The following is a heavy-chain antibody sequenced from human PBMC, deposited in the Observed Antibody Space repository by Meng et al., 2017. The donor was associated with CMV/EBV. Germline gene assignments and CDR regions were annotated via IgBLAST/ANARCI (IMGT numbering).Heavy chain of an antibody. J-gene: IGHJ6*02. CDR3: AREGDCSSTSCYNYYYYGMDV. D-gene: IGHD2-2*02. CDR2: IYYSGST. CDR1: GYSISSGYY. V-gene: IGHV4-38-2*02. Sequence: SETLSLTCTVSGYSISSGYYWGWIRQPPGKGLEWIGSIYYSGSTYYNPSLKSRVTISVDTSKNQFSLKLSSVTAADTAVYYCAREGDCSSTSCYNYYYYGMDVWGQGTTVTVSS.